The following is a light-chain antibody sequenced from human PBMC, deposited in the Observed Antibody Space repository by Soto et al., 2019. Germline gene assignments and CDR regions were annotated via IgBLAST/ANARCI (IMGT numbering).Light chain of an antibody. CDR3: QQRSNWPPP. Sequence: EIVLTQSPATLSLSPGERATLSCRASQSVSSYLAWYQQKPGQAPRLLIYDASNRATGIPARFSGSGSGTDFTLTISSLELEYFAVYYCQQRSNWPPPFGPGTKV. CDR1: QSVSSY. V-gene: IGKV3-11*01. CDR2: DAS. J-gene: IGKJ1*01.